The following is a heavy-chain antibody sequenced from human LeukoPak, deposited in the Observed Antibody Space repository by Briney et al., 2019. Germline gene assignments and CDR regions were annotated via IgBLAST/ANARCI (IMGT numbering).Heavy chain of an antibody. V-gene: IGHV3-30-3*01. D-gene: IGHD1-26*01. Sequence: GGSRRLSCAASGFTFSSYAMHWVRQAPGKGLEWVAVISYDGSNKYYADSVKGRFTISRDNSKNTLYLQMNSLRAEDTAVYYCARDGSGSYYVSYFDYWGQGTLVTVSS. CDR2: ISYDGSNK. J-gene: IGHJ4*02. CDR3: ARDGSGSYYVSYFDY. CDR1: GFTFSSYA.